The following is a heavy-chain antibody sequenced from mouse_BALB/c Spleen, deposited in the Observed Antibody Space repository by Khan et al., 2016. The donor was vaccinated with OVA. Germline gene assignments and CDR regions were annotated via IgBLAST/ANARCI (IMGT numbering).Heavy chain of an antibody. J-gene: IGHJ2*01. CDR1: GFTFSRHA. CDR2: IGSGGST. Sequence: EVKLEESGGGLVKPGGSLRLSCAASGFTFSRHAMSWVRQTPEKRLEWVASIGSGGSTYYPDSVKGRFTISRDNARNILYLQMSSLRSDDSAMYYCARVNGSSGVDYWGQGTTLTVSS. V-gene: IGHV5-6-5*01. CDR3: ARVNGSSGVDY. D-gene: IGHD1-1*01.